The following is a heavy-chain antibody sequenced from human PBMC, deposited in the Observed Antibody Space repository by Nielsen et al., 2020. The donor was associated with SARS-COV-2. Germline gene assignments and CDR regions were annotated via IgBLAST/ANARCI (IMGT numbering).Heavy chain of an antibody. CDR2: IYYSGST. CDR1: GGSISSYY. CDR3: ARGDNFWNYYYYMDV. J-gene: IGHJ6*03. V-gene: IGHV4-59*01. D-gene: IGHD3-3*01. Sequence: SETLSLTCTVSGGSISSYYWSWIRQPPGKGLEWIGYIYYSGSTNYNPSLKSRVTISVDTSKNQFSLKLSSVTAADTAVYYCARGDNFWNYYYYMDVWGKGTTVTVSS.